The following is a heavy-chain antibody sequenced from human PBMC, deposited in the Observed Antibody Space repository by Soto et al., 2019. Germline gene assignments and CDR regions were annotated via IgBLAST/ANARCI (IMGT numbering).Heavy chain of an antibody. D-gene: IGHD3-3*01. CDR3: ARVPQIHYDFWSGYITAPSWFDP. CDR2: MNPNSGNT. Sequence: ASVKGSCKASGYTFTSSDINWVRHATGQGLEWMGWMNPNSGNTGYAQKFQGRVTMTRNTSISTAYMELSSLRSEDTAVYYCARVPQIHYDFWSGYITAPSWFDPWGQGTLVTVSS. V-gene: IGHV1-8*01. J-gene: IGHJ5*02. CDR1: GYTFTSSD.